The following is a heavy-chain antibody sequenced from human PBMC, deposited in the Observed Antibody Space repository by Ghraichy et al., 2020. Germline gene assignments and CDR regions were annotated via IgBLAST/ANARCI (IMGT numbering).Heavy chain of an antibody. CDR2: LSIDGTTV. J-gene: IGHJ4*02. Sequence: GESLNISCAASGFSFTDYWMHWVRQTPGRGLEWVSHLSIDGTTVNYADSVKGRFTISRDNAKNTMYLQMISLTVEDTAVYYCVRSYKDGLRHFDYWGQGTLVTVSS. V-gene: IGHV3-74*01. CDR1: GFSFTDYW. CDR3: VRSYKDGLRHFDY. D-gene: IGHD1-14*01.